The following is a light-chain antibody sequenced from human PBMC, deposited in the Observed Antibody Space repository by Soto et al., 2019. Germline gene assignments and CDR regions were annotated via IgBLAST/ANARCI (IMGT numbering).Light chain of an antibody. CDR3: QDSGSSPWM. J-gene: IGKJ1*01. V-gene: IGKV3-20*01. CDR1: QSVSSNY. Sequence: EIVLTQSPGTLSLSPGERGTLSCRASQSVSSNYLAWYQKKPGQAPRLLIYSAFSRATGIPNRFSGSGSGKDFTLTISRMKPDDFDVYYCQDSGSSPWMFGQGTKVEI. CDR2: SAF.